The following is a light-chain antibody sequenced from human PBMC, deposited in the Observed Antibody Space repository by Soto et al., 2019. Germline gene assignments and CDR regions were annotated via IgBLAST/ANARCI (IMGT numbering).Light chain of an antibody. CDR1: SGHSSYA. J-gene: IGLJ2*01. V-gene: IGLV4-69*01. Sequence: QPVLTQSPSASASLGASVKLTCTLSSGHSSYAIAWHQQQPEKGPRYLMKLNSDGSHSKGDGIPDRFSGSSSGAERYLTIPSLQSEDEADYYRQALGTGNLIGGGTKLTVL. CDR3: QALGTGNL. CDR2: LNSDGSH.